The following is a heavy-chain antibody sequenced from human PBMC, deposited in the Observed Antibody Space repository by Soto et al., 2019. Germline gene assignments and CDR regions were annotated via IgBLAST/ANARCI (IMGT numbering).Heavy chain of an antibody. J-gene: IGHJ6*02. D-gene: IGHD3-3*01. V-gene: IGHV3-74*01. Sequence: GGSLRLSCAASGFTFSSYWMHWVRQAPGKGLVWVSRINSDGSSTSYADSVKGRFTISRDNAKNTLYLQMNSLRAEDTAVYYCARGHDFWSGYYYGMDVWGQGTTVTVSS. CDR2: INSDGSST. CDR1: GFTFSSYW. CDR3: ARGHDFWSGYYYGMDV.